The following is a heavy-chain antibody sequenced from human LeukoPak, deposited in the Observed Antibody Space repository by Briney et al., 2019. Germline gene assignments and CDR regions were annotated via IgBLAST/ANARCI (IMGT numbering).Heavy chain of an antibody. V-gene: IGHV4-34*01. D-gene: IGHD1-26*01. CDR3: ARGLGSVGATQAAFDI. J-gene: IGHJ3*02. CDR1: GGSFSGYY. CDR2: INHSGST. Sequence: SETLSLTCAVYGGSFSGYYWSWIRQPPGKGLEWIGEINHSGSTNYNPSPKSRVTISVDTSKNQFSLKLSSVTAADTAVYYCARGLGSVGATQAAFDIWGQGTMVTVSS.